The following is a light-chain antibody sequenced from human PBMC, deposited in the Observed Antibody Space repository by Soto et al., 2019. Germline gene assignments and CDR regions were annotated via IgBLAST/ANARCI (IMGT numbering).Light chain of an antibody. CDR3: SSDTSSSAPYV. CDR1: SSDVGGYNY. V-gene: IGLV2-14*01. CDR2: EVS. Sequence: QSALTQPASVSGSPGQSITISCTGTSSDVGGYNYVSWYQQQPGKAPKLMIYEVSNRPSGVSNRFSGSKSGNTASLTISGRQEEDEAAYYCSSDTSSSAPYVFGTGTKLTVL. J-gene: IGLJ1*01.